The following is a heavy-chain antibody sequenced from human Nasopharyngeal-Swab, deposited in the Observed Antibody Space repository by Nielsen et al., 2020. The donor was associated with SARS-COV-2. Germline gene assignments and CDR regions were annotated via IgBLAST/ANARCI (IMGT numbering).Heavy chain of an antibody. CDR3: ARTPPDIAAAGYFDY. Sequence: VRQAPGKGLEWSGEIYHSGSTNYNPSLKSRVTISVDKSRNRFSLKLTSVTAADTAVYYCARTPPDIAAAGYFDYWGQGTLVTVSS. V-gene: IGHV4-4*02. CDR2: IYHSGST. J-gene: IGHJ4*02. D-gene: IGHD6-13*01.